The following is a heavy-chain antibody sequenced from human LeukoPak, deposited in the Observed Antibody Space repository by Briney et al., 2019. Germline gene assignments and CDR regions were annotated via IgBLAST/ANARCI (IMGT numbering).Heavy chain of an antibody. Sequence: GGSLRLSWAASGFTFSSYAMHWVRQAPGKGLEWVAVISYDGSNKYYADSVKGRFTISRDNSKNTLYLQMNSLRAEDTAVYYCARDHRGVRDYFDYWGQGTLVTVSS. CDR3: ARDHRGVRDYFDY. D-gene: IGHD3-10*01. CDR2: ISYDGSNK. CDR1: GFTFSSYA. V-gene: IGHV3-30-3*01. J-gene: IGHJ4*02.